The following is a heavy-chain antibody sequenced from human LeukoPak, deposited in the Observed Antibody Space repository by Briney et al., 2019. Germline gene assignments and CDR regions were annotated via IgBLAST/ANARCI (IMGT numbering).Heavy chain of an antibody. J-gene: IGHJ6*04. Sequence: GRSLRLSCAASGFTFSDYYMSWIRQAPGKGLEWVSYISSSSSYTNYADSVKGRFTISRDNAKNSLYLQMNSLRAEDTAVYYCARQNSSSWYHYYYYYYGMDVWGKGTTVTVSS. D-gene: IGHD6-13*01. CDR2: ISSSSSYT. V-gene: IGHV3-11*06. CDR3: ARQNSSSWYHYYYYYYGMDV. CDR1: GFTFSDYY.